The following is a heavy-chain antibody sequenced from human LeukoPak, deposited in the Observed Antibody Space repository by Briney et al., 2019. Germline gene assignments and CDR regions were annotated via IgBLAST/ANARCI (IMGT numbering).Heavy chain of an antibody. D-gene: IGHD6-19*01. CDR1: GFTFSDYY. CDR3: ASVLAVAHLPLAFDI. J-gene: IGHJ3*02. CDR2: LYRGGST. V-gene: IGHV3-53*01. Sequence: PGGSLRLSCAASGFTFSDYYMSWIRQAPGKGLEWVSVLYRGGSTYYADSVKGRFTISRDNSKNTLYLQMNSLRAEDTAVYYCASVLAVAHLPLAFDIWGQGTVVTVSS.